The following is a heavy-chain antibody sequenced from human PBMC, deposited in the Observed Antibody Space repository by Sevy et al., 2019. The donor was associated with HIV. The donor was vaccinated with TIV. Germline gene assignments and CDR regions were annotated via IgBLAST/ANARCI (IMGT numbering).Heavy chain of an antibody. J-gene: IGHJ4*02. Sequence: GGSLRLSCAASGFTFSSYWMSWVRQAPGKGLEWVANIKQDGSEKNYVDSGKGRFTSSRDNAKNSLYLQMNSLRADDTAVYYCARDGVMGSYWGQGTLVTVSS. CDR1: GFTFSSYW. CDR3: ARDGVMGSY. D-gene: IGHD3-16*01. CDR2: IKQDGSEK. V-gene: IGHV3-7*01.